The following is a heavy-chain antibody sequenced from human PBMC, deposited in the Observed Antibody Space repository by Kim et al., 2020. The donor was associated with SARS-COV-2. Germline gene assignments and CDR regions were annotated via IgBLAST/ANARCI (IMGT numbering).Heavy chain of an antibody. J-gene: IGHJ6*02. CDR3: ASGRGLDV. CDR1: GFTFSTSW. V-gene: IGHV3-7*03. Sequence: GGSLRLSCAASGFTFSTSWMTWVRQAPGKGLEWVANIKQDGSEKDYMDSVKGRFTISRDNAKNSLFLQMNSLRAEDTAVYYCASGRGLDVWGQVTTVTVSS. D-gene: IGHD2-15*01. CDR2: IKQDGSEK.